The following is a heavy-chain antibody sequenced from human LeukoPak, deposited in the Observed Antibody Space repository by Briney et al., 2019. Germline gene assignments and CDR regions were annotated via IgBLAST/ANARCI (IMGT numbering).Heavy chain of an antibody. V-gene: IGHV1-2*02. J-gene: IGHJ4*02. CDR1: GYTFTSYG. CDR2: INPNSGGT. Sequence: GASVKVSCKPSGYTFTSYGISWVRQAPGQGLEWMGWINPNSGGTNYAQKFQGRVTMTRDTSISTAYMELSRLRSDDTAVYYCARDSYYYDSSGYAGYFDYWGQGTLVTVSS. D-gene: IGHD3-22*01. CDR3: ARDSYYYDSSGYAGYFDY.